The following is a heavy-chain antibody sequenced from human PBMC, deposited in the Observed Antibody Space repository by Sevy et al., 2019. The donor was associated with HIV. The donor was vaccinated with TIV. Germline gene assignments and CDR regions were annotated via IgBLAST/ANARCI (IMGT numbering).Heavy chain of an antibody. Sequence: SETLSLTCTVSGYSISSGYYWGWIRQPPGKGLEWIGSIYHSGSTYYNPSLKSRVSISVDTSKNQFSLKLSSVTAADTAVYYCARRTNDESYFDYWGQGTLVTVSS. CDR1: GYSISSGYY. V-gene: IGHV4-38-2*02. D-gene: IGHD2-8*01. J-gene: IGHJ4*02. CDR3: ARRTNDESYFDY. CDR2: IYHSGST.